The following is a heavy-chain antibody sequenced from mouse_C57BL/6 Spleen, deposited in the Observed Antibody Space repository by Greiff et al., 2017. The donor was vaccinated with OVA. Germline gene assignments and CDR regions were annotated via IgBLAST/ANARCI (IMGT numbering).Heavy chain of an antibody. Sequence: VQLQQPGAELVMPGASVKLSCKASGYTFTSYWMHWVKQRPGQGLEWIGEIDPSDSYTNYNQQFKGKSTLTVDKSSSTAYMQLRSLTSEYSAFYYCAREAYWGQGTLVTVSA. CDR2: IDPSDSYT. V-gene: IGHV1-69*01. J-gene: IGHJ3*01. CDR3: AREAY. CDR1: GYTFTSYW.